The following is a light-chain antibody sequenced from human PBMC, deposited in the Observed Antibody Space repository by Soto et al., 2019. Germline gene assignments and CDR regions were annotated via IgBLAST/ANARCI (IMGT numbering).Light chain of an antibody. Sequence: EIVLTQSPATLSLSPGERATLSCRASQSVSSYLAWYQQKPGQAPRLLIYDASNRATGIPARFSGSGSGTDFTLPISSLEPEDFAVYYCQQRSNWPPEGTFGPGTKVDIK. CDR2: DAS. CDR3: QQRSNWPPEGT. V-gene: IGKV3-11*01. CDR1: QSVSSY. J-gene: IGKJ3*01.